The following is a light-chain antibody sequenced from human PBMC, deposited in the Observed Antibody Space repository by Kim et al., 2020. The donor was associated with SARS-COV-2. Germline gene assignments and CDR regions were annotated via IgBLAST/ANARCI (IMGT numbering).Light chain of an antibody. J-gene: IGLJ3*02. CDR2: NTD. CDR3: QLTYSGPWV. Sequence: QAVVTQEPSLTVSPGGTVTLTCGSSTGPVTSGHLAYWFQQKPCQAPKILIYNTDKKHSWTPARFSGSLLGGKAALTLSGAQPENEAEYFCQLTYSGPWVLGGGTQLTVL. CDR1: TGPVTSGHL. V-gene: IGLV7-46*01.